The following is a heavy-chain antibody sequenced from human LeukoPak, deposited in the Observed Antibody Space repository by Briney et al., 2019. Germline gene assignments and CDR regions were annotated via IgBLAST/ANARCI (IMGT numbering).Heavy chain of an antibody. CDR3: ARDDYYDSSGDRDY. V-gene: IGHV1-18*04. CDR1: GYSFTAFY. D-gene: IGHD3-22*01. Sequence: ASVKVSCKASGYSFTAFYIHWVRQAPGQGLEWMGWIRVTNGDANYAQQLQGRVTMTADTSTRTVYMELRSLRSDDTAVYYCARDDYYDSSGDRDYWGQGTLVTVSS. J-gene: IGHJ4*02. CDR2: IRVTNGDA.